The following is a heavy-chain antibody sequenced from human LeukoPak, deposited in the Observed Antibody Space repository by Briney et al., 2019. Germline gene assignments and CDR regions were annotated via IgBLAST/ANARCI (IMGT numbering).Heavy chain of an antibody. CDR2: INHSGST. CDR1: GGSFSGYY. D-gene: IGHD3-22*01. CDR3: ARYDSSGDWYFDL. V-gene: IGHV4-34*01. Sequence: SETLSLTCAVYGGSFSGYYWSWIRQPPGKGLEWIGEINHSGSTNYNPSLKSRVTISVDTSKNQFSLKLSSVTAADTAVYYCARYDSSGDWYFDLWGRGTLVTVSS. J-gene: IGHJ2*01.